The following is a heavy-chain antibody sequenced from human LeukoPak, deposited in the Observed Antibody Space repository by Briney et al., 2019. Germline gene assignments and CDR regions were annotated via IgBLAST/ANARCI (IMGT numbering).Heavy chain of an antibody. V-gene: IGHV3-23*01. D-gene: IGHD6-19*01. J-gene: IGHJ4*02. CDR1: GFTFSSYA. CDR2: ISGSGGST. CDR3: AKGEQWLVRGNGGFDY. Sequence: GGSLRLSCAASGFTFSSYAMSWVRQAPGKGLEWVSAISGSGGSTYYADSVKGRFTISRDNSKNTLYLQMNSPRAEDTAVYYCAKGEQWLVRGNGGFDYWGQGTLVTVSS.